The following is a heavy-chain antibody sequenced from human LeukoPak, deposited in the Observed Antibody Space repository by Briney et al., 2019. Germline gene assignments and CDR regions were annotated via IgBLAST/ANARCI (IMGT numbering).Heavy chain of an antibody. J-gene: IGHJ4*02. V-gene: IGHV3-48*03. CDR2: ISSSGNTI. CDR3: ARAMGYYDSSGYYYEFFDY. CDR1: GFTFSSYE. Sequence: GGSLRLSCAASGFTFSSYEMNWVRQAPGKGLEWVSYISSSGNTIYYADPVKGRFTISRDNAKNSLYLQMNSLRAEDTAVYYCARAMGYYDSSGYYYEFFDYWGQGTLVTVSS. D-gene: IGHD3-22*01.